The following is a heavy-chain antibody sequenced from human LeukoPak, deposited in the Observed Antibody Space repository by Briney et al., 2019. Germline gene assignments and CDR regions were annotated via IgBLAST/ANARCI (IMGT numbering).Heavy chain of an antibody. V-gene: IGHV1-69*06. J-gene: IGHJ6*03. CDR3: ARIASSSWYGGYYYYYYMDV. CDR1: GGTFSTYA. Sequence: SVKVSCKASGGTFSTYAISWVRQAPGQGLEWMGGIIPIFGTTNYAQKFQGRVTITADKSTTTVYMELSSLRSEDTAVYYCARIASSSWYGGYYYYYYMDVWGKGTTVTISS. CDR2: IIPIFGTT. D-gene: IGHD6-13*01.